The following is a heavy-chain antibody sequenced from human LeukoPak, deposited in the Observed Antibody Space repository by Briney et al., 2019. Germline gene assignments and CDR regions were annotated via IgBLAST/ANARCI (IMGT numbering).Heavy chain of an antibody. CDR1: GGSFSGCY. D-gene: IGHD3-22*01. V-gene: IGHV4-34*01. CDR3: VTYYFDSSGPKKSY. J-gene: IGHJ4*02. CDR2: INHSGST. Sequence: SETLSLTCAVYGGSFSGCYWSWIRQPPGKGLEWIGEINHSGSTNYNPSLKSRVTISVDTSKKQFSLKLSSVTAADTAVYYCVTYYFDSSGPKKSYWGQGTLVTVSS.